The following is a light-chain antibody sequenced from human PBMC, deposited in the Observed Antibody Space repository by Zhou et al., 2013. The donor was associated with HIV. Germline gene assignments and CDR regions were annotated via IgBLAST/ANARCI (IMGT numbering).Light chain of an antibody. J-gene: IGKJ2*01. Sequence: EIVLTQSPGTLSLSPGERATLSCRASQSIDSGHLAWYQQRPGQAPRLLMYDASLRATGIPIRFSGSGSGTDFTLTIDSLQSDDFGVYYCQQYYKWPETFGQGTKLEIK. CDR1: QSIDSGH. V-gene: IGKV3-15*01. CDR2: DAS. CDR3: QQYYKWPET.